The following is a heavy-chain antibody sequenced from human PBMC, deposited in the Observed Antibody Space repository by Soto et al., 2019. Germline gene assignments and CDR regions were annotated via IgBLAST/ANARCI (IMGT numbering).Heavy chain of an antibody. CDR3: TKARLWGGDGYNSYYYNAMDV. J-gene: IGHJ6*02. CDR2: ISWNSGRI. D-gene: IGHD3-16*01. Sequence: EMQLVESGGGLVQPGMSLRLSCAASGFTFDDYAMYWVRQVPGKGLEWVSGISWNSGRIGYADSVKGRFTISRDNAKNSLYQQRNSLRPEDTALYYCTKARLWGGDGYNSYYYNAMDVWGQGTTVTVSS. CDR1: GFTFDDYA. V-gene: IGHV3-9*01.